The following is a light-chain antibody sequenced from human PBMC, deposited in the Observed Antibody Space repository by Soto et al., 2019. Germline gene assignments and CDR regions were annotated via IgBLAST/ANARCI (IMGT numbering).Light chain of an antibody. CDR3: QQHKDWPLT. CDR1: QSVSTS. CDR2: AAF. Sequence: EIVMTQSPATLSVSPGETVTLSCRASQSVSTSVAWYQQKPGQAPRLLIYAAFTRATAVPARFSGSGSGTEFALTISGLKSEDFAVYHCQQHKDWPLTFGGGTKVEMK. J-gene: IGKJ4*01. V-gene: IGKV3-15*01.